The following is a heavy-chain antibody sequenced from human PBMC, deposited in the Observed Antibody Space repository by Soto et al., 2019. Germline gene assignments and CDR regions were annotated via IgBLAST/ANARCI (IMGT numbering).Heavy chain of an antibody. CDR1: GGSISSYY. V-gene: IGHV4-59*01. CDR3: ARVVRSNHYYYMDV. J-gene: IGHJ6*03. D-gene: IGHD4-4*01. CDR2: IYYSGST. Sequence: QVQLQESGPGLVKPSETLSLTCTVSGGSISSYYWSWIRQPPGKGLEWIGYIYYSGSTNYNPSLKSRVTISVDTSKNQFSLKLSSVTAADTAVYYCARVVRSNHYYYMDVWGKGTTVTVSS.